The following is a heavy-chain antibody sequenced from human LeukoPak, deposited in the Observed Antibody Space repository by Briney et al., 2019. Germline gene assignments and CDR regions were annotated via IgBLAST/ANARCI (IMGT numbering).Heavy chain of an antibody. CDR1: GFTFSNYY. V-gene: IGHV3-11*01. CDR2: ISSSGSTI. Sequence: PGGSLRLSCAASGFTFSNYYMSWIRQAPGKGLEWVSYISSSGSTIYYADSVKGRFTISRDNAKNSLYLQMNSLRAEDTAVYYCASELDGYSYGSVYFDNWGQGTLVTVSS. CDR3: ASELDGYSYGSVYFDN. D-gene: IGHD5-18*01. J-gene: IGHJ4*02.